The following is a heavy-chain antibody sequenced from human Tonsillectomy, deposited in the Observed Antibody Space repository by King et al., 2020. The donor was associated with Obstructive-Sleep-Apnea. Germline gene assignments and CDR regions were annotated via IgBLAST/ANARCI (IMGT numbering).Heavy chain of an antibody. CDR2: IDWDDEK. J-gene: IGHJ4*02. D-gene: IGHD5-12*01. CDR1: GFSLSATGMC. V-gene: IGHV2-70*15. CDR3: ARIASRNTGYDRYYFDF. Sequence: VTLKESGPALVKPTQTLTLTCTFSGFSLSATGMCVGWIRQPPGKALEWLARIDWDDEKKYRTSLKTRLTISKDTSKNQVVLTMTNMHPVDTATYYCARIASRNTGYDRYYFDFWGQGTLVTVSS.